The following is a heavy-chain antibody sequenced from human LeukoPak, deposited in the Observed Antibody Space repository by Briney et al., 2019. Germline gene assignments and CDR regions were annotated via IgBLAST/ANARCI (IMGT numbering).Heavy chain of an antibody. CDR2: ISGSGGST. D-gene: IGHD2-2*01. Sequence: GGSLRLSCAASGFTFSSYAMSWVRQAPGKGLGWVSAISGSGGSTYYADSVKGRFTISRDNSKNTLYLQMNSLRAEDTAVYYCAKPQYCSSTSCYAGNFDYWGQGTLVTVSS. V-gene: IGHV3-23*01. J-gene: IGHJ4*02. CDR1: GFTFSSYA. CDR3: AKPQYCSSTSCYAGNFDY.